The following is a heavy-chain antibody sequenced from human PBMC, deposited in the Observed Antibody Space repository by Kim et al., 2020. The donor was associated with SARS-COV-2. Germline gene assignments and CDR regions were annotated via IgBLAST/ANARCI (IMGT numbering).Heavy chain of an antibody. CDR3: RKDPKGDCLGGFDI. Sequence: AESVKGRFNGSRDNPKNTVYHQMNSLRDDDTAVYYCRKDPKGDCLGGFDIWGRGTVVTVSS. D-gene: IGHD2-21*01. J-gene: IGHJ3*02. V-gene: IGHV3-23*01.